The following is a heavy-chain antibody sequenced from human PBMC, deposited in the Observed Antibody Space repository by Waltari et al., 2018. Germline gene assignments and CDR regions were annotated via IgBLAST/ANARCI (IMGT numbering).Heavy chain of an antibody. CDR1: GYTFTSYA. Sequence: QVQLVQSGSELKKPGASVKVSCKASGYTFTSYAMNWVRQAPGQGLEWMGWINTNTGNPTYAQGFTGRFVFSLDTSVSTAYLQISSLKAEDTAVYYCARDRVSPYGSPLYYYYYGMDVWGQGTTVTVSS. J-gene: IGHJ6*02. D-gene: IGHD3-10*01. V-gene: IGHV7-4-1*02. CDR2: INTNTGNP. CDR3: ARDRVSPYGSPLYYYYYGMDV.